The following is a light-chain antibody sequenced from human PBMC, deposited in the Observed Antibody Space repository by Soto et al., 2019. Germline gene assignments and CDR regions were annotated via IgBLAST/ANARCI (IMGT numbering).Light chain of an antibody. CDR2: DVS. J-gene: IGLJ1*01. V-gene: IGLV2-14*01. CDR1: SSDVGGYNY. CDR3: RSYTRSSTGYV. Sequence: QSVLTQPASVSGSPGQSITISCTGTSSDVGGYNYVSWYQQHPGKAPKLMIYDVSNRPSGVSNRFSGSKSGNTASLTISGLQAEDEADYYCRSYTRSSTGYVFGTGTKVTVL.